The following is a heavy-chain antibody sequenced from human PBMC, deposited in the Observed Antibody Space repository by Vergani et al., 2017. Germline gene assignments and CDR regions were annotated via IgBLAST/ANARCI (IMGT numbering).Heavy chain of an antibody. Sequence: QVQLQQWGGGLLKPSETLSLTCVVNGGSFTSYHWTWIRQSPAEGLEWVGDIDHTGRPDYNQSLKSLLTMSVDKSRNQFSLTLNSVTATDTAIYFCARVNTETNGHLYYYYYMDVWGQGTAVTVS. D-gene: IGHD4-11*01. CDR1: GGSFTSYH. V-gene: IGHV4-34*01. J-gene: IGHJ6*03. CDR2: IDHTGRP. CDR3: ARVNTETNGHLYYYYYMDV.